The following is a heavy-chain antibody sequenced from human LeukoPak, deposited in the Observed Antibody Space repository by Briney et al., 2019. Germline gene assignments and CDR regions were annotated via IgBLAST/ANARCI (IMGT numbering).Heavy chain of an antibody. D-gene: IGHD3-10*01. CDR2: ISSSGSTI. Sequence: GGSLRLSCAASGFTFSSYEMNWVRQAPGKGLEWVSYISSSGSTIYYADSVKGRFTISRDNAKNSLYPQMNSLRAEDTAVYYCARVPYYYGSGSYWNYYFDYWGQGTLVTVSS. J-gene: IGHJ4*02. CDR3: ARVPYYYGSGSYWNYYFDY. V-gene: IGHV3-48*03. CDR1: GFTFSSYE.